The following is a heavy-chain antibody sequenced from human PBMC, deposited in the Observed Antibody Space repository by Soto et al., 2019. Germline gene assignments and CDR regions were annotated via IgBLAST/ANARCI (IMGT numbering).Heavy chain of an antibody. D-gene: IGHD4-17*01. V-gene: IGHV1-18*04. Sequence: QVQLVQSGAEVKKPGASVKVSCKASGYTFTSYGINWVRQAPGQGLEWMGWTSAYSGHTNYAQKLQGRVTMTTDTSTRTAYMELRSLRSDDTAMYYCARVFTDYGDYKYYFDYCGQGTLVTVSS. CDR2: TSAYSGHT. J-gene: IGHJ4*02. CDR3: ARVFTDYGDYKYYFDY. CDR1: GYTFTSYG.